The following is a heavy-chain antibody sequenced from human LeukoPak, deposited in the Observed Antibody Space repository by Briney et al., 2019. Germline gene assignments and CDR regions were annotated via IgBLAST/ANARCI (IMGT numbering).Heavy chain of an antibody. CDR1: GFTFSDYY. Sequence: GGSLRLPCAASGFTFSDYYMSWIRQAPGKGLERVSYISSSGSTKYYADSVKGRFTISRDNAKNSYLQMNSLRAEDTAVYYCARDGHAYGRGSPHYWGQGTLVTVSS. CDR2: ISSSGSTK. D-gene: IGHD3-10*01. V-gene: IGHV3-11*01. CDR3: ARDGHAYGRGSPHY. J-gene: IGHJ4*02.